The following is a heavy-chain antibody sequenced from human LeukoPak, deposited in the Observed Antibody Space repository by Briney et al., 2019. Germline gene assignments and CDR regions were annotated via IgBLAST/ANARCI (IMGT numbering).Heavy chain of an antibody. CDR3: AHARVAVAGTRFDY. V-gene: IGHV2-5*01. D-gene: IGHD6-19*01. J-gene: IGHJ4*02. CDR1: GGSISSSSYY. Sequence: TLSLTCTVSGGSISSSSYYWGWIRQPPGKALEWLALIYWNDDKRYSPSLKSRLTITKDTSKNQVVLTMTNMDPVDTATYYCAHARVAVAGTRFDYWGQGTLVTVSS. CDR2: IYWNDDK.